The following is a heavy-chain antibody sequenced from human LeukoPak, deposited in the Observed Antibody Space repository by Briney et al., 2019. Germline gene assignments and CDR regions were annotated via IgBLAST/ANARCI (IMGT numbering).Heavy chain of an antibody. CDR1: GFTFSSYA. CDR2: ISGSGGST. Sequence: GGSLRLSCAASGFTFSSYAMSWVRQAPGKGLEWVSAISGSGGSTYYADSVKGRFTISRDNSKNTLYLQMNSLRAEDTAVYYCAKDHKGSVTMVRGVKRVGFLFDYWGQGTLVTVSS. J-gene: IGHJ4*02. CDR3: AKDHKGSVTMVRGVKRVGFLFDY. D-gene: IGHD3-10*01. V-gene: IGHV3-23*01.